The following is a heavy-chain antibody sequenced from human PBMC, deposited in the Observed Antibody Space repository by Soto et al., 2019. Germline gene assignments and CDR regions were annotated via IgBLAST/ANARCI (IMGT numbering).Heavy chain of an antibody. CDR1: GFTFTNYV. J-gene: IGHJ4*02. CDR3: ARGGSGYYYIFDY. Sequence: GGSMRLSCAASGFTFTNYVMSWVRQDPGKGLEWVSGISGSGGSIYYADSVKGRFTISGDNSKNTLYLRMSSLRAEDTAVYYCARGGSGYYYIFDYWGQGTLVTVSS. CDR2: ISGSGGSI. V-gene: IGHV3-23*01. D-gene: IGHD3-22*01.